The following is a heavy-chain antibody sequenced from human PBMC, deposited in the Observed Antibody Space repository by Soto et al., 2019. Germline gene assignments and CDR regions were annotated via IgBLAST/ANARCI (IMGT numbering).Heavy chain of an antibody. CDR2: ISYDGKQT. V-gene: IGHV3-30*03. Sequence: GGSLSLACGAPRVTFNDAGTHWVRQAPGKGLEWVAVISYDGKQTYYADSVKGRCTISKDKSKRTLFLQMNSLRVDDTAVYHCARDGWGSNWYFDLWGRGTRVTVAS. CDR3: ARDGWGSNWYFDL. CDR1: RVTFNDAG. J-gene: IGHJ2*01. D-gene: IGHD3-16*01.